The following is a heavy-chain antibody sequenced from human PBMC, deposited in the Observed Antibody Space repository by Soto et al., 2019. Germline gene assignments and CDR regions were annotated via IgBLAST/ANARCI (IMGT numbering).Heavy chain of an antibody. V-gene: IGHV3-53*01. CDR1: GFTVSSNY. CDR3: ARDRRIAVAGTPLAGHYYGMDV. Sequence: GGSLRLSCAASGFTVSSNYMSWVRQAPGKGLEWVSVIYSGGSTYYADSVKGRFTISRDNSKNTLYIQMNSLRAEDTAVYYCARDRRIAVAGTPLAGHYYGMDVWGQGITVTVSS. J-gene: IGHJ6*02. D-gene: IGHD6-19*01. CDR2: IYSGGST.